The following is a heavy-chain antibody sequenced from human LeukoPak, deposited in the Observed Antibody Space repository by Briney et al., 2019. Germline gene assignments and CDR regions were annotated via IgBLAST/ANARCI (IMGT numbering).Heavy chain of an antibody. CDR2: ISWNSGSI. D-gene: IGHD3-22*01. CDR3: AKDISSGYYPTAFDY. CDR1: GFPFDVYP. J-gene: IGHJ4*02. V-gene: IGHV3-9*01. Sequence: GRSLSLPCAPSGFPFDVYPMPGVRKAPGKGLEWVSGISWNSGSIGYADSVKGRFTISRDNAKNSLYLQMNSLRAEDTALYYCAKDISSGYYPTAFDYWGQGTLVTVSS.